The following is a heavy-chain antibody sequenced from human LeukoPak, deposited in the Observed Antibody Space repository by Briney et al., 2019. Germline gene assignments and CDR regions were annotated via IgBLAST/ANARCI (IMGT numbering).Heavy chain of an antibody. CDR2: ITGSADST. Sequence: GESLRLSCAASGFTFSNYAMSWVRQAPGKGLEWVPVITGSADSTYYADSVKGRFTISRDNFNNALYLQMNSLRVEDTAVYYCAKGGRHVDYWGQGTLVTVSS. V-gene: IGHV3-23*01. CDR3: AKGGRHVDY. J-gene: IGHJ4*02. D-gene: IGHD1-26*01. CDR1: GFTFSNYA.